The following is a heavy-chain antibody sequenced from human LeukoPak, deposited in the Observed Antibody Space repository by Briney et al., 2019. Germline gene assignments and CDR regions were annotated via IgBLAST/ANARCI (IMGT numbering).Heavy chain of an antibody. CDR1: GGSISSSSYY. CDR3: ARPIWFGDPTYNWFDP. J-gene: IGHJ5*02. D-gene: IGHD3-10*01. V-gene: IGHV4-39*01. Sequence: PSETLSLTCTVSGGSISSSSYYWGWIRQPRGKGLEWIGSIYYSGSTYYNPSLKSRVTISVDTSKNQFSLKLSSVTAADTAVYYCARPIWFGDPTYNWFDPWGQGTLVTVSS. CDR2: IYYSGST.